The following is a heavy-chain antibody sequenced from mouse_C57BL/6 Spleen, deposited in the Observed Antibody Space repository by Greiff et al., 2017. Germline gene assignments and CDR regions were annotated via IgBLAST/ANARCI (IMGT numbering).Heavy chain of an antibody. CDR3: ASLYYYGSSGFAY. V-gene: IGHV1-76*01. CDR1: GYTFTDYY. Sequence: VQLQESGAELVRPGASVKLSCKASGYTFTDYYINWVKQRPGQGLEWIARSYPGSGNTYYNEKFKGKATLTAEKSSSTAYMQLSSLTSEDSAVYFCASLYYYGSSGFAYWGQGTLVTVSA. J-gene: IGHJ3*01. CDR2: SYPGSGNT. D-gene: IGHD1-1*01.